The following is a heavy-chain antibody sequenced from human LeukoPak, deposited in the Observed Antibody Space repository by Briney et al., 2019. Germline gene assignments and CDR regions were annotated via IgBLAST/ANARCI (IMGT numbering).Heavy chain of an antibody. V-gene: IGHV1-2*02. D-gene: IGHD6-13*01. CDR1: GYTFTGYY. CDR2: INPNSGGT. Sequence: ASVKVSCKASGYTFTGYYMHWVRQAPGQGLEWMGWINPNSGGTNYAQKFQGRVTMTRDTSISTAYMELSRLRSDDTAVYYCAILPGYSSGWYEVNYWGQGTLVTVSS. CDR3: AILPGYSSGWYEVNY. J-gene: IGHJ4*02.